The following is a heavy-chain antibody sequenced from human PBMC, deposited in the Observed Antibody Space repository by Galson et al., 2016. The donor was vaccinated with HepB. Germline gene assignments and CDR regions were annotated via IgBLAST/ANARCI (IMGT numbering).Heavy chain of an antibody. CDR3: ARDRGNLGSDL. Sequence: SETLSLTCTVSGASISRGDYCWSWIRQPPGKGLEWIGYIYYNGHTNYNSSLKSRVTISVDASTNHFSLNLTSVTAADTAVYYCARDRGNLGSDLWGRGTLVTVSS. D-gene: IGHD4-23*01. J-gene: IGHJ2*01. CDR2: IYYNGHT. V-gene: IGHV4-61*03. CDR1: GASISRGDYC.